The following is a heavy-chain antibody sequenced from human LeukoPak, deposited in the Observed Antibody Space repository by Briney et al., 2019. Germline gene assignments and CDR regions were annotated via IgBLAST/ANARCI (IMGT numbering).Heavy chain of an antibody. V-gene: IGHV3-33*01. CDR3: AGDTPPGGDYYFDY. D-gene: IGHD3-16*01. Sequence: GGSLRLSCAASGFSFSTYGMHWVRQAPGKGLEWVALIWNAGTNTYYADSVKSRFTISRDNSKNTLYLQMNSLRAEDTAVYYCAGDTPPGGDYYFDYWGQGTLVIVSS. CDR1: GFSFSTYG. CDR2: IWNAGTNT. J-gene: IGHJ4*02.